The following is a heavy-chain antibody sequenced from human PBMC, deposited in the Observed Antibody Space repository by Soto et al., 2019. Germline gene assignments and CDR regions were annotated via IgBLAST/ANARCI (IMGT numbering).Heavy chain of an antibody. J-gene: IGHJ4*02. CDR2: ISYDGSNK. Sequence: GGSLRLSCAASGFTFSSYAMSWVRQAPGKGLEWVAVISYDGSNKYYADSVKGRFTISRDNSKNTLYLQMNSLRAEDTAVYYCAKEGVPYVRGSYRYLTHFDYWGQGTLVTVSS. CDR3: AKEGVPYVRGSYRYLTHFDY. V-gene: IGHV3-30*18. D-gene: IGHD3-16*02. CDR1: GFTFSSYA.